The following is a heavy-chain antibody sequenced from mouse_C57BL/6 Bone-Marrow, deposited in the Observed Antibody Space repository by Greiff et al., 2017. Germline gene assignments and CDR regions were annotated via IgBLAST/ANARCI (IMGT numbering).Heavy chain of an antibody. V-gene: IGHV1-80*01. CDR2: IYPGDGDT. Sequence: QVQLQQSGAELVKPGASVKISCKASGYAFSSYWMNWVKQRPGKGLEWIGQIYPGDGDTNYNGKFKGKATLTADKSSSTAYMQLSSLTSEDSAVYFWARTVDYYGPYYFDYWGQGTTLTVSS. J-gene: IGHJ2*01. CDR3: ARTVDYYGPYYFDY. D-gene: IGHD1-1*01. CDR1: GYAFSSYW.